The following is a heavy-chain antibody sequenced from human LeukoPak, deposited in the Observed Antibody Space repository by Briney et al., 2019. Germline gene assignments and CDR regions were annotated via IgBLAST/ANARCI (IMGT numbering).Heavy chain of an antibody. Sequence: PGESLRLSCAASGFTFSNAWMTWVRQAPGKGLEWVGRIKSKSDGGTTDYAASVKGRFTISRDDSKNTVYLQMNSLKTEDTAVCFSYASGRVPWGPGTLVTVSS. CDR3: YASGRVP. CDR2: IKSKSDGGTT. CDR1: GFTFSNAW. D-gene: IGHD3-10*01. V-gene: IGHV3-15*01. J-gene: IGHJ5*02.